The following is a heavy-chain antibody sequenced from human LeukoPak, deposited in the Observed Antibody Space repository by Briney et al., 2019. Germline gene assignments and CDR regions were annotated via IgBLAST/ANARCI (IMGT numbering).Heavy chain of an antibody. D-gene: IGHD5-24*01. Sequence: PSETLSLTCTVSGASISSSSWSWIRQPPGKGLEYIGYISYSGSTNYNPSLKSRVTISVDTSKNQLSLKLSSVTAADTAVYYCARGWDYFDFWGQGTLVTVSS. CDR2: ISYSGST. CDR3: ARGWDYFDF. CDR1: GASISSSS. J-gene: IGHJ4*02. V-gene: IGHV4-59*01.